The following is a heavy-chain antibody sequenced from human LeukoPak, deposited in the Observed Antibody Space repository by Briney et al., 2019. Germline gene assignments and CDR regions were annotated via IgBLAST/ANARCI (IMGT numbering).Heavy chain of an antibody. CDR2: INDNGGRT. V-gene: IGHV3-64D*09. J-gene: IGHJ4*02. Sequence: GGPLRLSCSASRFTFSRYAMHWVRQAPGKGLEYVSGINDNGGRTHYGDSVKGRFSISRDNSKNTLHLQMSTLRAEDTALYYCVNDVGGSYAFDYWGQGILVTVAS. CDR1: RFTFSRYA. CDR3: VNDVGGSYAFDY. D-gene: IGHD1-26*01.